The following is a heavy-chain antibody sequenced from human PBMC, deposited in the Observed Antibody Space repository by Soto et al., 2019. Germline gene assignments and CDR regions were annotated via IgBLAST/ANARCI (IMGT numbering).Heavy chain of an antibody. J-gene: IGHJ4*02. V-gene: IGHV3-23*01. CDR3: ARGSGGSCYSPLDY. CDR1: GFTFRNYA. Sequence: GGSLRLSCAASGFTFRNYAMSWVRQAPGKGLEWVSVICGTSNNTYYADSVKGRFIVSRDNSRDTLYLKMNGLRAEDTALYYCARGSGGSCYSPLDYWGQGAQVTVSS. D-gene: IGHD2-15*01. CDR2: ICGTSNNT.